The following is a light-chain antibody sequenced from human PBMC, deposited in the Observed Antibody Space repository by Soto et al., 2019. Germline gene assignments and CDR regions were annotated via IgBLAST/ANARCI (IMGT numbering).Light chain of an antibody. J-gene: IGKJ3*01. CDR3: QQLNTFPPFFT. CDR2: GAS. Sequence: DIQLTQSPSFLSASVGDRVTITCRASQGIRSYLAWYQQRPGKAPELLIYGASTLRPGGASRFSGSGSGTEFTLTISSLQPEDFATCFCQQLNTFPPFFTFGPGTKVDIK. V-gene: IGKV1-9*01. CDR1: QGIRSY.